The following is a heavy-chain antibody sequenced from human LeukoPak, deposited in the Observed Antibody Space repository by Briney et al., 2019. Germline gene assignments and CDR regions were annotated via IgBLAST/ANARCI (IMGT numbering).Heavy chain of an antibody. Sequence: PSETLSLTCAVSGGSISSGSYSWSWIRQPPGKGLGWIGYFFYTGNTYYNPSLKSRVTISLDTSKNQFSLKLSSVTAADTAVYYCARGGGWLFSNDAFDFWGQGTMVTVSS. CDR2: FFYTGNT. J-gene: IGHJ3*01. CDR1: GGSISSGSYS. V-gene: IGHV4-30-4*07. D-gene: IGHD3-22*01. CDR3: ARGGGWLFSNDAFDF.